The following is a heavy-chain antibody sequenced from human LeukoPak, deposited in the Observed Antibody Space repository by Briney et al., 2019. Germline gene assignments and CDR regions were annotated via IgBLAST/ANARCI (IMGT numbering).Heavy chain of an antibody. J-gene: IGHJ4*02. CDR1: GGSISSSSYY. D-gene: IGHD6-13*01. V-gene: IGHV4-39*01. CDR3: ARTEIAAAGIGFFDY. CDR2: IYYSGST. Sequence: SETLSLTCTVSGGSISSSSYYWGWIRQPPGKELEWIGSIYYSGSTYYNPSLKSRVTISVDTSKSQFSLKLSSVTAADTAVYYCARTEIAAAGIGFFDYWGQGTLVTVSS.